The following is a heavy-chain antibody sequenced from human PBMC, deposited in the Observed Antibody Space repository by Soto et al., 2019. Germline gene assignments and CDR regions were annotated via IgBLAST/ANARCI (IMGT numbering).Heavy chain of an antibody. CDR2: ISGSGGST. CDR1: GFTFSSYA. J-gene: IGHJ4*02. D-gene: IGHD6-13*01. V-gene: IGHV3-23*01. CDR3: AKPEYSSSWYATDYFDY. Sequence: GGSLRLSCAASGFTFSSYAMSWVRQAPGKGLEWVSAISGSGGSTYYADSVKGRFTISRDNSKNTLYLQMNSLRAEDTAVYYCAKPEYSSSWYATDYFDYWGQGTLVTVSS.